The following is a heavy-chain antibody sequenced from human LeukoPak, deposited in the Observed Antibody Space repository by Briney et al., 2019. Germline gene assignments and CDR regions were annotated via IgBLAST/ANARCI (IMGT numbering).Heavy chain of an antibody. Sequence: PSETLSLTCTVSGDSISSYYWSWIRQPPGKGLEWIGYIYHSESTNYNPSLKSRVTISADTSKDQFSLKLASVTAADTAVYSCATGYSSTWYYFDYWGQGTLVTVSS. CDR3: ATGYSSTWYYFDY. D-gene: IGHD6-13*01. J-gene: IGHJ4*02. CDR2: IYHSEST. CDR1: GDSISSYY. V-gene: IGHV4-59*01.